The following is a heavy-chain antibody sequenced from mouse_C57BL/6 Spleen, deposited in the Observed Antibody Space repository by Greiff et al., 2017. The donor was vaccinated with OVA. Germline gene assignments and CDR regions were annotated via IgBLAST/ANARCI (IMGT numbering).Heavy chain of an antibody. V-gene: IGHV1-80*01. CDR3: ARSGGYHYAMDD. CDR2: IYTGDGDT. Sequence: QVQLKESGAELVKPGASVKISCKASGYAFSSYWMNWVKQRPGKGLEWIGQIYTGDGDTNYNGKFKCKDTLTADKSSSTSYMQLRSLTSENSAVYFCARSGGYHYAMDDRGKGTSVTVSS. CDR1: GYAFSSYW. J-gene: IGHJ4*01. D-gene: IGHD2-2*01.